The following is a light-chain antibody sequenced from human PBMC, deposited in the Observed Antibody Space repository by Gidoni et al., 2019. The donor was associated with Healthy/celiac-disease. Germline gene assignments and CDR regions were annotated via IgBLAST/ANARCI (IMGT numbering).Light chain of an antibody. CDR2: DNN. Sequence: QSVLTQPPSVPAAPGQKGTISCSGSSPNIGNNYVSWYQQLPGTAPKLLMYDNNKRPSGIPDRFSGSKSGTSATLGSTGLQTGDEADYYCGTWDSSLSAVVFGGGTKLTVL. V-gene: IGLV1-51*01. CDR1: SPNIGNNY. CDR3: GTWDSSLSAVV. J-gene: IGLJ2*01.